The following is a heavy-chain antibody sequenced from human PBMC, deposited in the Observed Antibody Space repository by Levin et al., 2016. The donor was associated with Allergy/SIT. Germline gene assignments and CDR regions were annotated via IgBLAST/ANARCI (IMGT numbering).Heavy chain of an antibody. CDR1: GYTFTTYA. Sequence: ASVKVSCKASGYTFTTYAIHWVRQAPGQRLEWMGWINAGNGHRKYSQKFQGRVSITTDTSASTAYMELDSLTSEDTAVYFCARPGTVAGTKEYFQNWGQGTLVTVSS. D-gene: IGHD6-19*01. CDR2: INAGNGHR. V-gene: IGHV1-3*01. J-gene: IGHJ1*01. CDR3: ARPGTVAGTKEYFQN.